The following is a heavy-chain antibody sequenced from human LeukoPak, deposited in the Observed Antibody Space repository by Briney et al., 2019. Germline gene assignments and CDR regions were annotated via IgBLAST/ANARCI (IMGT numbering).Heavy chain of an antibody. J-gene: IGHJ4*02. V-gene: IGHV3-23*01. CDR2: LSGSGVNT. D-gene: IGHD3-22*01. CDR3: ARGYYAGRGHHFEY. Sequence: PGGSVTRSCSASGFTCSSNAMRRLAHAPGQGLEGCSDLSGSGVNTYYADSVKSRFTTARDNSKNSLYLQMNSLRAEDTAVYYCARGYYAGRGHHFEYWGQGTLVTVSS. CDR1: GFTCSSNA.